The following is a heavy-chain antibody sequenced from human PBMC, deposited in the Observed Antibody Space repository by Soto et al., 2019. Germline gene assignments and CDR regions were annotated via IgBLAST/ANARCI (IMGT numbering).Heavy chain of an antibody. D-gene: IGHD3-10*01. J-gene: IGHJ3*02. CDR1: GGSISSYY. CDR3: ARDASVYGSGSYYADAFDI. V-gene: IGHV4-59*12. CDR2: IYYSGST. Sequence: SETLSLTCTVSGGSISSYYWSWIRLPPGKGLEWIGYIYYSGSTNYNPSLKSRVTISVDTSKNQFSLKLSSVTAADTAVYYCARDASVYGSGSYYADAFDIWGQGTMVTVSS.